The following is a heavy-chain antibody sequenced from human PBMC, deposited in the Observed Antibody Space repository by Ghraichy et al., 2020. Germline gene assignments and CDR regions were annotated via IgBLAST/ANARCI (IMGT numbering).Heavy chain of an antibody. J-gene: IGHJ4*02. CDR2: IKSKTDGGTT. Sequence: GALRLSCAASGFTFSNAWMSWVRQAPGKGLEWVGRIKSKTDGGTTDYAAPVKGRFTISRDDSKNTLYLQMNSLKTEDTAVYYCTTPDSSGPIDYWGQGTLVTVSS. D-gene: IGHD3-22*01. V-gene: IGHV3-15*01. CDR1: GFTFSNAW. CDR3: TTPDSSGPIDY.